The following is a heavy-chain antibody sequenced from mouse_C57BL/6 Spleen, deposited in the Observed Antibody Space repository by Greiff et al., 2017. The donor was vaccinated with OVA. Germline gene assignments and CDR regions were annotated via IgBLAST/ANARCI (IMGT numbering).Heavy chain of an antibody. D-gene: IGHD3-3*01. V-gene: IGHV1-26*01. CDR3: ARSRDPSYAMDY. J-gene: IGHJ4*01. CDR1: GYTFTDYY. CDR2: INPNNGGT. Sequence: EVQLQQSGPELVKPGASVKISCKASGYTFTDYYMNWVKQSHGKSLEWIGDINPNNGGTSYTQKFKGKATLTVDKSSSTAYMELRSLTSEDSAVYYCARSRDPSYAMDYWGQGTSVTVSS.